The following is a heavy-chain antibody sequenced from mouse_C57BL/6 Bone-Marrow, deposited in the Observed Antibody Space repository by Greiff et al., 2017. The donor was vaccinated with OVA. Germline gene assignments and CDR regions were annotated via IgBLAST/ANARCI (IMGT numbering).Heavy chain of an antibody. D-gene: IGHD1-1*01. J-gene: IGHJ2*01. CDR2: INPNNGGT. CDR3: ALLLVFYFDY. V-gene: IGHV1-22*01. CDR1: GYTFTDYN. Sequence: VQLQQSGPELVKPGASVKMSCKASGYTFTDYNMHWVKQSHGKSLEWIGYINPNNGGTSYNQQFKGKATLTVNKSSSTAYMGLRSLTSEDSAVYYCALLLVFYFDYWGQGTTLTVSS.